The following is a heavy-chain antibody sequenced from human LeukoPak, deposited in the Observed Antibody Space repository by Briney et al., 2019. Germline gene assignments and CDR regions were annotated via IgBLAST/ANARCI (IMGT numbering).Heavy chain of an antibody. J-gene: IGHJ5*02. CDR2: IYTSGST. CDR3: ARWVVVPAAKYGEFDP. V-gene: IGHV4-4*07. D-gene: IGHD2-2*01. Sequence: SETLSLTCTVSGGSISSYYWSWIRQPAGKGLEWIGRIYTSGSTNYNPSLKSRVTMSVDTSKNQFSLKLSSVTAADTAVYYCARWVVVPAAKYGEFDPWGQGTLVTVSS. CDR1: GGSISSYY.